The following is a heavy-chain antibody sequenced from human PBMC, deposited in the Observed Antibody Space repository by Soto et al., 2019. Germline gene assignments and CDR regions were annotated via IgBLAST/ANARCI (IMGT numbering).Heavy chain of an antibody. D-gene: IGHD3-3*01. V-gene: IGHV4-30-4*01. CDR1: GGSISSGDYY. J-gene: IGHJ4*02. Sequence: QVQLQEPGPGLVKPSQTLSLTCTVSGGSISSGDYYWSWIRQPPGKGLEWIGYIYYSGSTYYNPSLKSRVTISVDTSKNQFSLKLSSVTAADTAVYYCARANYDFWSGYSYYFDYRGQGTLVTVSS. CDR2: IYYSGST. CDR3: ARANYDFWSGYSYYFDY.